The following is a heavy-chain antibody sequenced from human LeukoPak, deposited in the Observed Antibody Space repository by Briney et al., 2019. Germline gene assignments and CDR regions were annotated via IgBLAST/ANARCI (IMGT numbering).Heavy chain of an antibody. V-gene: IGHV4-34*01. Sequence: TSETLSLTCAVYGGSFSGYYWSWIRQPPGKGLEWIGEIDHSGSTNYNPSLKSRVTISVDTSKNQFSLKLSSVTAADTAVYYCAREIAAAGNRGVVYWGQGTLVTVSS. CDR3: AREIAAAGNRGVVY. CDR1: GGSFSGYY. CDR2: IDHSGST. J-gene: IGHJ4*02. D-gene: IGHD6-13*01.